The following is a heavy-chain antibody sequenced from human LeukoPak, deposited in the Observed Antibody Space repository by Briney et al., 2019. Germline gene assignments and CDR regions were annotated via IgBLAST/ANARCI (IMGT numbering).Heavy chain of an antibody. V-gene: IGHV4-4*07. Sequence: SETLSLTCTVSGGSISSYYCSWIRQPAGKGLEWIGRIYTSGSTNYNPSLKSRVTMSVDTSKNQFSLKLSSVTAADTAVYYCARVSVYYYGSGSYYGDAFDIWGQGTRVTVSS. J-gene: IGHJ3*02. CDR2: IYTSGST. CDR3: ARVSVYYYGSGSYYGDAFDI. CDR1: GGSISSYY. D-gene: IGHD3-10*01.